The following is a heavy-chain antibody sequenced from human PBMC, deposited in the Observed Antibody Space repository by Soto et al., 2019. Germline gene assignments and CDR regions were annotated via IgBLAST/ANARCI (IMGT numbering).Heavy chain of an antibody. CDR3: GAWDSSNNP. CDR1: GFTFSNFW. V-gene: IGHV3-7*01. J-gene: IGHJ5*02. CDR2: IKPDGTAQ. D-gene: IGHD1-26*01. Sequence: GGSLRLSCVASGFTFSNFWMNWVRQTPGKGLEWVANIKPDGTAQAYVDSVEGRFTVSRDNAKNSLYLQMSSLRADDTAIYFCGAWDSSNNPWGQGTLVTVSS.